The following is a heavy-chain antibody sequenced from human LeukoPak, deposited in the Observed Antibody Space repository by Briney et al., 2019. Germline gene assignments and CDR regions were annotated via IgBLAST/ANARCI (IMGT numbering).Heavy chain of an antibody. CDR3: ARNDASGSYYNVAFDI. Sequence: SETLSLTCTVSGGSISSGDYYWSWVRQPPGKGLEWIGYIYYSGTTYYNPSLKSRVTISVDTSKNQFYLKLSSVTAADTAVYYCARNDASGSYYNVAFDIWGQGTMVTVSS. V-gene: IGHV4-30-4*02. D-gene: IGHD3-10*01. CDR2: IYYSGTT. J-gene: IGHJ3*02. CDR1: GGSISSGDYY.